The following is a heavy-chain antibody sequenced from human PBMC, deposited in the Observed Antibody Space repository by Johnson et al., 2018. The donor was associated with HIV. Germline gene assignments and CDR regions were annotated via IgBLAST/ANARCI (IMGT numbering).Heavy chain of an antibody. Sequence: QVQLVESGGGVVQPGRSLRLSCAASGFIFSSYAMHWVRQAPGKGLEWVSGISWNSDGTGTSYADSVKGRFTISRDNSKNTLYLQMNSLRPEDTAVYYCAKDRNWGSLFDGFDIWGQGTMVTVSS. CDR2: ISWNSDGTGT. J-gene: IGHJ3*02. D-gene: IGHD7-27*01. CDR1: GFIFSSYA. CDR3: AKDRNWGSLFDGFDI. V-gene: IGHV3-NL1*01.